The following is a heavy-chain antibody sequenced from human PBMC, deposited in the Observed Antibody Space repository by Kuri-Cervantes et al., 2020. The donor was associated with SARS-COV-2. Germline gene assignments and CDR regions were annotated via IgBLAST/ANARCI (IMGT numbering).Heavy chain of an antibody. D-gene: IGHD3-9*01. CDR2: ISYDGSNK. CDR3: ARDPDDILTGYGAFDI. Sequence: LSLTCASSGFTFSSYAMHWVRQAPGKGLEWVAVISYDGSNKYYADSVKGRFTISRDNSKNTLYLQMNSLRAEDTAVYYCARDPDDILTGYGAFDIWGQGTMVTVSS. CDR1: GFTFSSYA. V-gene: IGHV3-30*04. J-gene: IGHJ3*02.